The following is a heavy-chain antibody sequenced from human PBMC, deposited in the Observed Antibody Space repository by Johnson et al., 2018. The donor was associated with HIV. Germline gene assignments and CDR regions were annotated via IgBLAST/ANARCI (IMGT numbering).Heavy chain of an antibody. CDR3: AKLRLSPRAFDI. Sequence: QVQLVESGGRVVQPGRSLRLSYAASGFTFSSYGMHWVRQAPGKGLEWVAVISHDGSDKNYADSVKGRFTISRDNSKNTLFLQMHSLRAEDTAVYYCAKLRLSPRAFDIWGQGTMVTVSS. CDR1: GFTFSSYG. J-gene: IGHJ3*02. D-gene: IGHD4-17*01. CDR2: ISHDGSDK. V-gene: IGHV3-30*18.